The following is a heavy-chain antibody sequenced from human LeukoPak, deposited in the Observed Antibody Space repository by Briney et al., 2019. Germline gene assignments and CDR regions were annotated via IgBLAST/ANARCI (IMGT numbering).Heavy chain of an antibody. CDR2: INSDGSIT. CDR1: GFTFSSYW. Sequence: GGSLRLSCAASGFTFSSYWMHLVRQAPGKGLGWVSRINSDGSITTYADSVKGRFTISSDNAKNTVYLQMNSLRGEDTGVYYCARDAAGLDYWGQGTLVTVSS. V-gene: IGHV3-74*01. J-gene: IGHJ4*02. D-gene: IGHD1-14*01. CDR3: ARDAAGLDY.